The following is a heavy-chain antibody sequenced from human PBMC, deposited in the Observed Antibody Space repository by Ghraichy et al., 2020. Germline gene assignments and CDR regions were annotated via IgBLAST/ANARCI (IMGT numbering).Heavy chain of an antibody. J-gene: IGHJ3*02. CDR1: GFTFSPYW. CDR3: ARDRGYPDSFDI. V-gene: IGHV3-74*03. Sequence: SCAASGFTFSPYWMCWVRQAPGKGLVWVSHIKGDGSTTYADSEKGRFTISRDNAKNTLSLQMNSLRAEDTAVYYCARDRGYPDSFDIWGQGTMVTDSS. D-gene: IGHD3-10*01. CDR2: IKGDGST.